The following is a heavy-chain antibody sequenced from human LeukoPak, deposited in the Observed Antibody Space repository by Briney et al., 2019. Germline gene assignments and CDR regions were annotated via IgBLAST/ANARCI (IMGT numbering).Heavy chain of an antibody. Sequence: SETLSLTCIVSGGSISSYSWTWIRQPAGEGLEWIGRIYTSGTTNYNPSLKSRVTMSVDTSKTQCSLKLSSGTAAEPAVYYGAGEAGGGYARAFDIWGQGTMVTVSS. J-gene: IGHJ3*02. V-gene: IGHV4-4*07. CDR1: GGSISSYS. CDR2: IYTSGTT. CDR3: AGEAGGGYARAFDI. D-gene: IGHD5-12*01.